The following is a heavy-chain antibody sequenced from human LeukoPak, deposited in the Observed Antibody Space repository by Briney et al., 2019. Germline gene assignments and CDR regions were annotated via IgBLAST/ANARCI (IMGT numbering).Heavy chain of an antibody. CDR2: IDSDGSDT. D-gene: IGHD2-21*01. V-gene: IGHV3-74*01. Sequence: PGGSLRLSCAAAGFTLSSYWMHWVRQAPGKGLVWVSRIDSDGSDTTYADSVKGRFTISRDTAKHTLYLQMNSLRAEDTAVYYCLRLGGDRVYWGQGTLVTVSS. CDR1: GFTLSSYW. CDR3: LRLGGDRVY. J-gene: IGHJ4*02.